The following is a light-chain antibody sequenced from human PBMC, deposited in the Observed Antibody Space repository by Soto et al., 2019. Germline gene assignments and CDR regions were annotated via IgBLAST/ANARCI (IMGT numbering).Light chain of an antibody. CDR1: QRVGSY. V-gene: IGKV1-39*01. CDR3: QQRNNTPHT. CDR2: SAS. J-gene: IGKJ2*01. Sequence: DIQMTQSPSSLSASVGDRVTITCRASQRVGSYLNWYQQKPGKAPTLLIYSASELQSGISSRFSGSGSGTDFTLTISNLEPEDFAVYYCQQRNNTPHTFGQGTKLEI.